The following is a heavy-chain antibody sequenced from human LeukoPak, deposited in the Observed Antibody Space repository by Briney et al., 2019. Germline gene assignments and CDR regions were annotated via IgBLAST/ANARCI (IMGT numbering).Heavy chain of an antibody. CDR3: AKYRNPDDYGDYVSFSPHAFDI. V-gene: IGHV3-30*02. Sequence: PGGSLRLSCAASRFTFSSYSMNWVRQAPGKGLEWVAFIRYDGNKKYYADSVKGRFTISRDKSKNTLYLQMNSLRVEDTAVYYCAKYRNPDDYGDYVSFSPHAFDIWGQGTMVTVSS. CDR2: IRYDGNKK. J-gene: IGHJ3*02. D-gene: IGHD4-17*01. CDR1: RFTFSSYS.